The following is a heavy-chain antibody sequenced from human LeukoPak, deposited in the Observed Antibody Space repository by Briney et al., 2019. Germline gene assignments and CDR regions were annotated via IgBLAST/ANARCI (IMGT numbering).Heavy chain of an antibody. CDR2: IGYDGSNT. D-gene: IGHD5/OR15-5a*01. CDR1: GFTFSNYG. J-gene: IGHJ6*03. V-gene: IGHV3-30*02. Sequence: GGSLRLSCVASGFTFSNYGMHWVRHAPGKGLDWVAFIGYDGSNTYHADSVKLRFTISRDNSKSTLFLQMDSLRVEDTAVYFCAKPPGVHVVYYYYMDVWGNGTMVTVSS. CDR3: AKPPGVHVVYYYYMDV.